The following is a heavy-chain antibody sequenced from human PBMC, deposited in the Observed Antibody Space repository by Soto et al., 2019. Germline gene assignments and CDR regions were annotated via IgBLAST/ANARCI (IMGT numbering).Heavy chain of an antibody. CDR3: AKGPTYYDILTGYSAAFDI. Sequence: SLRLSCAASGFTFDDYAMHWVRQAPGKGLDWVSVISWNSGSIGYADSVKGRFTISRDNAKNSLYLQMNSLRAEDTALYYCAKGPTYYDILTGYSAAFDIWGQGTMVTVSS. D-gene: IGHD3-9*01. V-gene: IGHV3-9*01. CDR2: ISWNSGSI. CDR1: GFTFDDYA. J-gene: IGHJ3*02.